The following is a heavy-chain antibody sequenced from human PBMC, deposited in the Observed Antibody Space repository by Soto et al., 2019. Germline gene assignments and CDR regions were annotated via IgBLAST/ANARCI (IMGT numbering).Heavy chain of an antibody. CDR2: ISGSSTSI. CDR1: GFTFSPYG. Sequence: EVQLVVSGGGLVQSGESLRLSCAASGFTFSPYGMNWVRQAPGKGLEWVSYISGSSTSIYYADSVKGRFTISRDNAKNSLYLQMNSLREEDTAVYYCTTSNWHLDHWGQGALVTVSS. V-gene: IGHV3-48*02. J-gene: IGHJ4*02. CDR3: TTSNWHLDH.